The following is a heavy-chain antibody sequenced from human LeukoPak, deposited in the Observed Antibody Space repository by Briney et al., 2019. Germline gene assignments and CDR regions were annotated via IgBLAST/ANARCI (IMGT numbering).Heavy chain of an antibody. CDR1: GFTFSSYA. D-gene: IGHD3-9*01. Sequence: GGSLRLSCAASGFTFSSYAMHWVRQAPGKGLEYVSAISSNGGSTYYANSVKGRFTISRDNSKNTLYLQMGSLRAEDMAVYYCARTPHYDILTGTSPFDYWGQGTLVTVSS. CDR2: ISSNGGST. CDR3: ARTPHYDILTGTSPFDY. J-gene: IGHJ4*02. V-gene: IGHV3-64*01.